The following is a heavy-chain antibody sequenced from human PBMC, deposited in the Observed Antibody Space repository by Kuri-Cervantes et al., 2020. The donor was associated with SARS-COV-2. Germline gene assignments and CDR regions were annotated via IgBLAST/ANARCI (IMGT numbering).Heavy chain of an antibody. CDR1: GFSLSTSGVG. Sequence: SGPTLVKPTQTLTLTCTFSGFSLSTSGVGVGWIRQPPGKALEWLAPIYWDDDKRYSPSLKSRLAITKDTSKNQVVLRMTNMDPVDTATYYCAHSLYDYGGYEPFHWFDPWGQGTLVTVSS. V-gene: IGHV2-5*02. D-gene: IGHD4-23*01. CDR2: IYWDDDK. CDR3: AHSLYDYGGYEPFHWFDP. J-gene: IGHJ5*02.